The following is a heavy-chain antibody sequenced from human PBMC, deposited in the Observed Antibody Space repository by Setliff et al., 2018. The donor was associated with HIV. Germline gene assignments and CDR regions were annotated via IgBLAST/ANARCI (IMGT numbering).Heavy chain of an antibody. CDR1: SGSITSRTYY. Sequence: KPSETLSLTCTVSSGSITSRTYYWGWIRQPPGKGLEWIGSIFYSGITYYNPSLKSRVSISVDTSKNQFSLNLTSVTAADTAVYYCARSKTFYDFWGGYYTHGAFKIWGLGTMVTVSS. CDR2: IFYSGIT. J-gene: IGHJ3*02. D-gene: IGHD3-3*01. CDR3: ARSKTFYDFWGGYYTHGAFKI. V-gene: IGHV4-39*01.